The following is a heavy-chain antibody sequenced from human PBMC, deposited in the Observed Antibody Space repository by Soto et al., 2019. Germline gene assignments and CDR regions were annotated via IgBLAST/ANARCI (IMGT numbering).Heavy chain of an antibody. V-gene: IGHV3-33*01. Sequence: QVQLVESGGGVVQPGRSLRLSCAASGFTFSSYGMHWVRQAPGKGLEWVAVIWYDGSNKYYADSVKGRFTISRDNSKNTLYLQMNSLRAEDTAAYYCARVLAEGSGWYDDYYYYYMDVWGKGTTVTVSS. J-gene: IGHJ6*03. CDR3: ARVLAEGSGWYDDYYYYYMDV. CDR1: GFTFSSYG. CDR2: IWYDGSNK. D-gene: IGHD6-19*01.